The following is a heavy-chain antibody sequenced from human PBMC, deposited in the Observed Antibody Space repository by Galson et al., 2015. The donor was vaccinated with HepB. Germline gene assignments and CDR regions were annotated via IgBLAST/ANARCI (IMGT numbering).Heavy chain of an antibody. CDR1: GYTFTSYA. CDR3: ARSAIAVAGTRWFDP. CDR2: INAGNGNT. V-gene: IGHV1-3*01. D-gene: IGHD6-19*01. Sequence: SVKVSCKASGYTFTSYAMHWVRQAPGQRLEWMGWINAGNGNTKYSQKFQGRVTITRDTSASTAYMELSSLRSEDTAVYYCARSAIAVAGTRWFDPWGQGTLVTVSS. J-gene: IGHJ5*02.